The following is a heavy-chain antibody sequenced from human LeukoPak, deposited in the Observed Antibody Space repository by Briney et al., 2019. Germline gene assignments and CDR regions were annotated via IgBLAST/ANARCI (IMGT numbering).Heavy chain of an antibody. V-gene: IGHV4-59*08. J-gene: IGHJ4*02. CDR3: ARSSSGYLRYYFDY. Sequence: SETLSLTCTVSGGSISSYYWSWIRQPPGKGLEYIGYIYYSGSTNYNPSLKSRVTISVDTSKNQFSLKLSSVIAADRAVYYCARSSSGYLRYYFDYWGQGTLVTVSS. CDR2: IYYSGST. CDR1: GGSISSYY. D-gene: IGHD3-22*01.